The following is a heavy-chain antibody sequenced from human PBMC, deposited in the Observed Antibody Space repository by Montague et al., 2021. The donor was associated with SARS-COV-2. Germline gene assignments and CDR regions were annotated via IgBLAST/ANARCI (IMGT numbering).Heavy chain of an antibody. V-gene: IGHV4-39*01. CDR1: SGSISNDIYY. CDR3: ARQDIQLRFDL. CDR2: SRYGGTS. Sequence: SETLSLTCTVSSGSISNDIYYWGWIRQPPGKGPEWIGGSRYGGTSYYNPSHKSRVTISIDTSKNQCSLKMTAVTAADMAVYFCARQDIQLRFDLWGRGTLVTVSS. D-gene: IGHD1-1*01. J-gene: IGHJ2*01.